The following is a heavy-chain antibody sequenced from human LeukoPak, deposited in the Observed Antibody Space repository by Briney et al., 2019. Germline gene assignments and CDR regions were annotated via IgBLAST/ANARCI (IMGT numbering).Heavy chain of an antibody. V-gene: IGHV4-59*01. CDR2: IYYSGST. J-gene: IGHJ4*02. Sequence: SSETLSLTCTVSSVSISSYYWSWIRQPPGKGLEGIGYIYYSGSTNYNPSLKSRVTISVDTSKNQFSLKLSSVTAADTAVYYCASGDLYGSGSYKNFDYWGQGTLVTVSS. CDR1: SVSISSYY. CDR3: ASGDLYGSGSYKNFDY. D-gene: IGHD3-10*01.